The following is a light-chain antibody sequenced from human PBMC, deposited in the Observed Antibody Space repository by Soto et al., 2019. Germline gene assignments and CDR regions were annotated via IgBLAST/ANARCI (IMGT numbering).Light chain of an antibody. CDR2: EVS. J-gene: IGLJ1*01. V-gene: IGLV2-14*01. Sequence: QSALTQPASVSASPGQSSTISCTGASSDVGGYNYVSWYQQHPGKAPKLMIYEVSNRPSGISDRFSGSKSGNTASLTISGLQAEDEADYYCTSYTASTTYVFGTGTKVTVL. CDR3: TSYTASTTYV. CDR1: SSDVGGYNY.